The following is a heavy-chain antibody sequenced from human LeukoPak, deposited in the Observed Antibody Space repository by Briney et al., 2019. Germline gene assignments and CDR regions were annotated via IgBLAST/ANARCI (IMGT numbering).Heavy chain of an antibody. CDR3: ARSPYYYDSSGSWWYFDL. D-gene: IGHD3-22*01. J-gene: IGHJ2*01. CDR1: GGSLSSYY. V-gene: IGHV4-59*12. CDR2: ISYSGST. Sequence: SETLSLTCTVSGGSLSSYYWSWIRQPPGKGLEWIGYISYSGSTNYNPSLKSRVTMSVDKSKNQFSLKLSSVTAADTAVYYCARSPYYYDSSGSWWYFDLWGRGTLVTVSS.